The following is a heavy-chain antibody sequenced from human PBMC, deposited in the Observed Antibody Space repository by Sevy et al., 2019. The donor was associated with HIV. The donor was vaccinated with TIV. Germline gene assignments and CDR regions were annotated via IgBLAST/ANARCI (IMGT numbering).Heavy chain of an antibody. Sequence: GESLKISCKGSGYSFSNFWIGWVRQVPGKGLEWMGIIYPGDSDSRYSTSFQGQVSISADKSISTAYLQWSSLKASDTPIYYCARLHYSSSSVNSPPFDYWGQGTLVTVSS. J-gene: IGHJ4*02. CDR3: ARLHYSSSSVNSPPFDY. D-gene: IGHD6-6*01. CDR2: IYPGDSDS. CDR1: GYSFSNFW. V-gene: IGHV5-51*01.